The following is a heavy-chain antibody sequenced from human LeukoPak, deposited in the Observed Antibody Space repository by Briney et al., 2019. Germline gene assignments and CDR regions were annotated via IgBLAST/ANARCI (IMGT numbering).Heavy chain of an antibody. J-gene: IGHJ5*02. D-gene: IGHD2-21*02. Sequence: ASVKVSCKASGYTFTSCYMHWVRQAPGQGLEWMGIINPSGGSTSYAQKFQGRVTMTRDTSTSTVYMELSSLRSEDTAVYYCATRLPTKNWFDPWGQGTLVTVSS. CDR1: GYTFTSCY. V-gene: IGHV1-46*01. CDR2: INPSGGST. CDR3: ATRLPTKNWFDP.